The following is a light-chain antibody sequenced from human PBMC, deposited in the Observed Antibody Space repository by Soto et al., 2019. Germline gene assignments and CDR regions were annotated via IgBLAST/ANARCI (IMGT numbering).Light chain of an antibody. CDR1: QSISSY. CDR2: AAS. V-gene: IGKV1-39*01. Sequence: DIQMIQSQSSLSASVGDRVTITCRASQSISSYLNWYQQKPGKAPKLLIYAASSLQSGVPSRFSGSGSGTDFTLTISSLQPEDFATYYCQQSYSTPQTFGQGTKVDIK. J-gene: IGKJ1*01. CDR3: QQSYSTPQT.